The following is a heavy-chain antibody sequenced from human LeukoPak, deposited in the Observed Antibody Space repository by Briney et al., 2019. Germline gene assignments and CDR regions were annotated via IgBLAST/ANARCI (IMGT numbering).Heavy chain of an antibody. CDR3: AKGLNELLWFGLYYYYAMDV. J-gene: IGHJ6*04. V-gene: IGHV3-23*01. Sequence: PGGSLRLSCAASGFTFSSYAVSWVRQAPGKGLEWVSAISGRGGSTYYADSVKGRFIISRDNSKNTLHLQMNSLRAEDTAIYYCAKGLNELLWFGLYYYYAMDVWGKGTTVTVSS. CDR2: ISGRGGST. D-gene: IGHD3-10*01. CDR1: GFTFSSYA.